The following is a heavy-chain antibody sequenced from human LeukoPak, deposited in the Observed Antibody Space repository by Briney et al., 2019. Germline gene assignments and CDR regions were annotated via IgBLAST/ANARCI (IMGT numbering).Heavy chain of an antibody. J-gene: IGHJ4*02. V-gene: IGHV3-23*01. CDR1: EFTLRSYA. CDR3: ANLEYYYDSSGYYTHGGPDY. Sequence: GGSLRLSCAASEFTLRSYAMSWVRQAPGKGLEWVSAISGSGGDTYYADTVKGRFTISRDYSKNTLYLQMNSLRAEDTAVYYCANLEYYYDSSGYYTHGGPDYWGQGTLVTVSS. CDR2: ISGSGGDT. D-gene: IGHD3-22*01.